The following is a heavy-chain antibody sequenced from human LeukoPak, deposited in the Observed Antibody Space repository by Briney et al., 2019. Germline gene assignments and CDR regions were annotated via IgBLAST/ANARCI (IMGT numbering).Heavy chain of an antibody. CDR2: IRSKAYGGAT. CDR3: TRYNSQWLVLDY. V-gene: IGHV3-49*03. CDR1: GFTFGDYA. J-gene: IGHJ4*02. Sequence: GGSLRLSCTASGFTFGDYAMSWFRQAPGKGLEWVGCIRSKAYGGATEYAASVTGRLTISRDDSKSIAYLQMNSLKTEDTAVYYCTRYNSQWLVLDYWGQGPLVPVSS. D-gene: IGHD6-19*01.